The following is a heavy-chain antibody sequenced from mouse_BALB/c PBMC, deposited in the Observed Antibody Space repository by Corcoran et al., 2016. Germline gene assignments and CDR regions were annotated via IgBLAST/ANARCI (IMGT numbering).Heavy chain of an antibody. Sequence: EVQLQPSGPELVKPGASMKISCKASGYSFTGYTMNWVKQSHGKNPEWIGIINPYNGGTSYNQKFKGKATLTVDKSSSTAYMEILSLTSEVSAVYYFARALLRLPFDYWGQGTTLTVSS. V-gene: IGHV1-18*01. CDR1: GYSFTGYT. J-gene: IGHJ2*01. CDR2: INPYNGGT. CDR3: ARALLRLPFDY. D-gene: IGHD1-2*01.